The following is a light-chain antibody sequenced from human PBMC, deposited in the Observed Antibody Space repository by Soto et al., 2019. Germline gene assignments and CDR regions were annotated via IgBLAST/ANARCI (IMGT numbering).Light chain of an antibody. Sequence: QSVLTQPPSASGAPGQRVTISCSGSSSNIGSYTVNWYQQFPGTAPKLVIYSNNQRSSGVPDRFSGSKSGTSASLVISGLQSEDEADYFCAAWDDSLNGHVVFGGGTQLTVL. V-gene: IGLV1-44*01. CDR1: SSNIGSYT. J-gene: IGLJ2*01. CDR3: AAWDDSLNGHVV. CDR2: SNN.